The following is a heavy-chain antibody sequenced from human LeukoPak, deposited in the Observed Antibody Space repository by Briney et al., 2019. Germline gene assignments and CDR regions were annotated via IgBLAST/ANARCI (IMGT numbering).Heavy chain of an antibody. V-gene: IGHV3-30*03. Sequence: GGSLRLSCAASGFTFSSYGMHWVRQAPGKGLVWVAVITYDGSNKCYADSVKGRFTISRGNAKNSLYLQTNSLRAEATAVYYCARVRGVSGTSTFDCWGQGTLVTVSS. CDR1: GFTFSSYG. D-gene: IGHD3-10*01. CDR3: ARVRGVSGTSTFDC. CDR2: ITYDGSNK. J-gene: IGHJ4*02.